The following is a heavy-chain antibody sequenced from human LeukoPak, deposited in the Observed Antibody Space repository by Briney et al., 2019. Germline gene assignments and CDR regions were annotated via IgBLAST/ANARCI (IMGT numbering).Heavy chain of an antibody. CDR3: AREDYSNYYVDY. CDR2: INSDGSIT. V-gene: IGHV3-74*01. Sequence: GGSLRLSCAASGFTLSTYWMHWVRQAPGKGLVWVSRINSDGSITSYADSVKGRFTIFRDNAKNTLYLQMNSLRAEDTAVYYCAREDYSNYYVDYWGQGTLVTVSS. J-gene: IGHJ4*02. CDR1: GFTLSTYW. D-gene: IGHD4-11*01.